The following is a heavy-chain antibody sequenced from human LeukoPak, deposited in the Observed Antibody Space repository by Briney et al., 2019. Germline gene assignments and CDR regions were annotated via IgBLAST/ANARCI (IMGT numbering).Heavy chain of an antibody. Sequence: GASVKVSCKASGYTFTSYGISWVRQAPGQGLEWMGWISAYNGNTNYAQKLQGRVTMTKDTSTSTAYMELRSLRSDDTAVYYCARGHYYDSSGPAIDYWGQGTLVTVSS. CDR3: ARGHYYDSSGPAIDY. V-gene: IGHV1-18*01. CDR1: GYTFTSYG. J-gene: IGHJ4*02. CDR2: ISAYNGNT. D-gene: IGHD3-22*01.